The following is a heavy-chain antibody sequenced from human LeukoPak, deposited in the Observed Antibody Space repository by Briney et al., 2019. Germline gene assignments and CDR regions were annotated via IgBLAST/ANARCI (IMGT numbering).Heavy chain of an antibody. CDR1: GFTVSSNY. V-gene: IGHV3-53*01. D-gene: IGHD6-19*01. CDR3: ARDRSSGWYLDY. J-gene: IGHJ4*02. CDR2: IYSGGST. Sequence: GGSLRLSCAASGFTVSSNYMSWVRQAPGKGLEWVSVIYSGGSTYYADSVKGRFTISRDNSKNTLYLQMNSLRVEDTAVYYCARDRSSGWYLDYWGQGTLVTVSS.